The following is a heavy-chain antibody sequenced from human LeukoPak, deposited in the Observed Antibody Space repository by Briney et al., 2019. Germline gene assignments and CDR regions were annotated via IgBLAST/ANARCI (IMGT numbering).Heavy chain of an antibody. J-gene: IGHJ6*02. CDR2: ISSSSTYT. Sequence: GGSLRLSCAASGFTFSDYSMSWIRQAPGKGLEWVSYISSSSTYTNYADSVKGRFTISRDNAKNSLFLQLNSLRAEDTAVYYCAREAGIDYYGMDVWGQGTTVTVSS. CDR1: GFTFSDYS. V-gene: IGHV3-11*05. CDR3: AREAGIDYYGMDV. D-gene: IGHD1-14*01.